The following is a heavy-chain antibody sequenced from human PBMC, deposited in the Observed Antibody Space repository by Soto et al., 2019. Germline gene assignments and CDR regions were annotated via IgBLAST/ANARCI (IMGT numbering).Heavy chain of an antibody. CDR3: ARGNDYGNNWFDP. CDR2: MYHSGST. CDR1: GGSISSGGYS. Sequence: PSETLSLTCAVSGGSISSGGYSWSWIRQPPGKGLEWIGYMYHSGSTNYNPSLKSRVTISVDTSKNQFSLKLSSVTAADTAVYYCARGNDYGNNWFDPWGQGTLVTVSS. J-gene: IGHJ5*02. D-gene: IGHD4-17*01. V-gene: IGHV4-30-2*01.